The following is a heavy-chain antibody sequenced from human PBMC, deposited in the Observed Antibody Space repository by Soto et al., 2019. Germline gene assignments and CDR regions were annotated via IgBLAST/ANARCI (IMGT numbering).Heavy chain of an antibody. CDR1: GFTFSSYA. CDR3: AKDITIFGVPPPNDWFDP. D-gene: IGHD3-3*01. Sequence: EVQLLASGGGLVQPGGSLRLSCAASGFTFSSYAMSWVRQAPGKGLEWVSAISGSGGSTYYADSVKGRFTISRDNSKNTLYLQMNSLRAEDTAVYYFAKDITIFGVPPPNDWFDPWGQGTLVTVSS. V-gene: IGHV3-23*01. J-gene: IGHJ5*02. CDR2: ISGSGGST.